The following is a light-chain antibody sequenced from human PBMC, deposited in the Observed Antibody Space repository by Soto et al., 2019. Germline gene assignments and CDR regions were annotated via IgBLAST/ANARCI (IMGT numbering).Light chain of an antibody. CDR2: AAS. CDR1: QSISSY. V-gene: IGKV1-39*01. CDR3: QQSYSTLWT. J-gene: IGKJ1*01. Sequence: DIQMTQSPSSLSASVGDRVTITCRASQSISSYLNWYQQKPGKAPKLLIYAASSLQSGVRSRFSGSGSRIDFTLPISSLQPEDFATYYCQQSYSTLWTFGQGTKVEIK.